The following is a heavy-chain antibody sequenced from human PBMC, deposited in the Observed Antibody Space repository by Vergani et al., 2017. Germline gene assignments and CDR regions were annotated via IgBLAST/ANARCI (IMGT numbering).Heavy chain of an antibody. CDR3: ARGLYYDSSGYSAFDI. CDR2: INPSGGST. J-gene: IGHJ3*02. D-gene: IGHD3-22*01. Sequence: QVQLVQSGAEVKKPGASVKVSCKASGYTFTGYYMHWVRQAPGQGLEWMGIINPSGGSTSYAQKFQGRVTMTRDTSTSTVYMELSSLRSEETAVYYCARGLYYDSSGYSAFDIWGQGTMVTVSS. CDR1: GYTFTGYY. V-gene: IGHV1-46*03.